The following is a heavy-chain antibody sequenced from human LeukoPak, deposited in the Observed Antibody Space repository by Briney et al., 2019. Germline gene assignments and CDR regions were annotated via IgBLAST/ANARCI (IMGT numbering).Heavy chain of an antibody. D-gene: IGHD6-6*01. CDR1: GYTFTSYY. CDR3: VRGASSIAALNPFWYFDL. J-gene: IGHJ2*01. Sequence: ASVKVSCKASGYTFTSYYMHWVRQAPGQGLEWMGIINLSGGSTSYAQKFQGRVTMTRDTSTNTVYMELSSLRSEDTAVFYCVRGASSIAALNPFWYFDLWGRGTLVTVSS. V-gene: IGHV1-46*01. CDR2: INLSGGST.